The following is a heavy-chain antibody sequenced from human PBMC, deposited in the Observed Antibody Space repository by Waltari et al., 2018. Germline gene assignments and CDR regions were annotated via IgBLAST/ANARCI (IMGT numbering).Heavy chain of an antibody. J-gene: IGHJ4*02. Sequence: QVQLVQSGAEVKKPGASVKVSCKASGYTFTGYYMHWVRQAPGQGLGWMGWINPNRGGTNKAQKFQGRVTMTRDTSISTAYMELSRLRSDDTAVYYCARDRARYTAMVDYWGQGTLVTVSS. CDR2: INPNRGGT. CDR1: GYTFTGYY. V-gene: IGHV1-2*02. D-gene: IGHD5-18*01. CDR3: ARDRARYTAMVDY.